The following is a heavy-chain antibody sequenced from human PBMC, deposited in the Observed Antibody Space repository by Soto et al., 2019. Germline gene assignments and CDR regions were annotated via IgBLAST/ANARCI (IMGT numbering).Heavy chain of an antibody. V-gene: IGHV3-30-3*01. Sequence: GGSLRLSCAASGFTFSSYAMHWVRQAPGKGLEWVAVISYDGSNKYYADSVKGRFTISSDNSNNTLYLQMNSLRAEDMAVYYCARVVWNYYNYYYDGMDVWGQGATVTVSS. CDR3: ARVVWNYYNYYYDGMDV. D-gene: IGHD1-7*01. J-gene: IGHJ6*02. CDR2: ISYDGSNK. CDR1: GFTFSSYA.